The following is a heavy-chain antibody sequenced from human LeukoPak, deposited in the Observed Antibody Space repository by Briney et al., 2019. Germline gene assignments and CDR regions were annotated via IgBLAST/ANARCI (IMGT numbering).Heavy chain of an antibody. J-gene: IGHJ4*02. CDR3: AKDVEGGYYYVPYFDY. V-gene: IGHV3-11*01. D-gene: IGHD3-22*01. Sequence: GGSLRLSCAASGFTFSDYYMSWIRQAPGKGLEWVSYISSSGSTIYYADSVKGRFTISRDNAKNTLYLQMNSLRAEDTAVYYCAKDVEGGYYYVPYFDYWGQGTLVTVSS. CDR1: GFTFSDYY. CDR2: ISSSGSTI.